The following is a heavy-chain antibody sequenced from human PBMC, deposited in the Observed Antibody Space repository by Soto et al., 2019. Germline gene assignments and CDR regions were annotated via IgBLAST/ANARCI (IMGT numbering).Heavy chain of an antibody. V-gene: IGHV2-5*04. J-gene: IGHJ4*02. CDR2: IYRPDDK. Sequence: QITLKESGPTLVKHTQTLTLTFTFSAFSLTPEVGVCWIRQPPGKAPEWLALIYRPDDKRYSTSLRTRLNINNDTAKKQVVLTMTNLEPVEKGTYYCAYYGTAYLFYHWVQGTRVTVS. CDR1: AFSLTPEVG. CDR3: AYYGTAYLFYH. D-gene: IGHD3-10*01.